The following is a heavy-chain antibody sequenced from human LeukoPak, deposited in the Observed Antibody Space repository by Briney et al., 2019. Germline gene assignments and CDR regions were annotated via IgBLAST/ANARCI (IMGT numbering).Heavy chain of an antibody. J-gene: IGHJ4*02. CDR1: GGTLSSYA. V-gene: IGHV1-69*04. D-gene: IGHD5-24*01. CDR2: IIPILGIA. Sequence: GASVKVSCKASGGTLSSYAISWVRQAPGQGLEWMGRIIPILGIANYAQKFQGRVTITADKSTSTAYMELSSLRSEDTAVYYCARADGYNNNFDYWGQGTLVTVSS. CDR3: ARADGYNNNFDY.